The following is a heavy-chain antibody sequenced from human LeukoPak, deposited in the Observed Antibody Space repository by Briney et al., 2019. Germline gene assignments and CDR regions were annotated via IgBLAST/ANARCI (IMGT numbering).Heavy chain of an antibody. D-gene: IGHD7-27*01. CDR3: ARAGEHAGFDY. J-gene: IGHJ4*02. V-gene: IGHV3-33*08. CDR1: GFTVSSNY. CDR2: IWYDGSNK. Sequence: GGSLRLSCTASGFTVSSNYMSWVRQAPGKGLEWVAVIWYDGSNKYYADSVKGRFTISRDNSKNTLYLQMNSLRAEDTAVYYCARAGEHAGFDYWGQGTLVTVSS.